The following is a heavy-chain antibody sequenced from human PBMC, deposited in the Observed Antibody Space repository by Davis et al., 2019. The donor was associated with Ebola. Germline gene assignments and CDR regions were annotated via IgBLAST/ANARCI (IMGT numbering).Heavy chain of an antibody. V-gene: IGHV3-23*01. CDR2: LGTSADT. D-gene: IGHD1-26*01. CDR3: AKDTSNIWFDI. J-gene: IGHJ3*02. Sequence: GGSLRLSCAASGFVFRNYVMSWDRQAPGKGLEWVSTLGTSADTYYADSVKGRFTISRDNSKNTLYLQMNGLRVEDTAIYYCAKDTSNIWFDIWGQGTNVSVSS. CDR1: GFVFRNYV.